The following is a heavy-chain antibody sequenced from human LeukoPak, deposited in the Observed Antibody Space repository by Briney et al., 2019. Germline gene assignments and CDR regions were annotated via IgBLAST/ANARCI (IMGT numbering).Heavy chain of an antibody. CDR3: ARDIRGMGPYGSGSYTGY. CDR1: GFTFSSYS. Sequence: GSLRLSCAASGFTFSSYSMNWVRQAPGKGLEWVSSISSSSSYIYYADSVKGRFTISRDNAKNSLYLQMNSLRAEDTAVYYCARDIRGMGPYGSGSYTGYWGQGTLVTVSS. D-gene: IGHD3-10*01. J-gene: IGHJ4*02. V-gene: IGHV3-21*01. CDR2: ISSSSSYI.